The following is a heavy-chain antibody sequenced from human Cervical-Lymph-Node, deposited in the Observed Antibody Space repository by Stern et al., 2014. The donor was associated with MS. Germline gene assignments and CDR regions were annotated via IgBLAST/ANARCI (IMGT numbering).Heavy chain of an antibody. J-gene: IGHJ3*02. CDR2: INPKSGGT. D-gene: IGHD3-3*01. Sequence: LVESGAEVKKPGASVKVSCKTSGYTFTGSFMYWVRQAPGQGLEWMGRINPKSGGTDYAEKFEGRLTLTRDTSISTAYMEVSRLTSDDTAVYYCARGPKFGAFDIWGQGTLVTISA. V-gene: IGHV1-2*06. CDR1: GYTFTGSF. CDR3: ARGPKFGAFDI.